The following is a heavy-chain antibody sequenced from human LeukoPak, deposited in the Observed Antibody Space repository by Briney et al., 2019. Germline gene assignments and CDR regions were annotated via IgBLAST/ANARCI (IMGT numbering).Heavy chain of an antibody. V-gene: IGHV1-46*01. D-gene: IGHD3-9*01. CDR2: INPSGGST. Sequence: PRASVKVSCKASGYTFTSYYMHWVRQAPGQGLEWMGIINPSGGSTSYAQKFQGRVTMTRDTSISTAYMALSRLRSDDTAVYYCARDRGGRYFDWLSGYMAVWGKGTTVTISS. CDR1: GYTFTSYY. CDR3: ARDRGGRYFDWLSGYMAV. J-gene: IGHJ6*03.